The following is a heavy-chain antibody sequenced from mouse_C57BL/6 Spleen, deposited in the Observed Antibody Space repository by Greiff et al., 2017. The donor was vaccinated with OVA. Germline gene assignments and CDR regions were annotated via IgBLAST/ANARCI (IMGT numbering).Heavy chain of an antibody. V-gene: IGHV1-15*01. CDR3: TSYYGSSPFAY. J-gene: IGHJ3*01. Sequence: QVQLQQSGAELVRPGASVTLSCKASGYTFTDYEMHWVKQTPVHGLEWIGAIDPETGGTAYNQKFKCKAILTADKSSSTAYMELRSLTSEDSAVYYCTSYYGSSPFAYWGQGTLVTVSA. CDR2: IDPETGGT. CDR1: GYTFTDYE. D-gene: IGHD1-1*01.